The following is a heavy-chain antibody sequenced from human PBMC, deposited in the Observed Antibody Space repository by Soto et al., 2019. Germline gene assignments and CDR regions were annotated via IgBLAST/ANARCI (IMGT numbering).Heavy chain of an antibody. CDR1: GYTFTSYD. CDR2: MNPNSGNT. Sequence: ALVKVSCKASGYTFTSYDINWVRQATGQGLEWMGWMNPNSGNTGYAQKFQGRVTMTRNTSISTAYMELSSLRSEDTAVHYCYAYCSSPSCYRPWFDTWGQGTLVTVSS. CDR3: YAYCSSPSCYRPWFDT. D-gene: IGHD2-2*01. J-gene: IGHJ5*02. V-gene: IGHV1-8*01.